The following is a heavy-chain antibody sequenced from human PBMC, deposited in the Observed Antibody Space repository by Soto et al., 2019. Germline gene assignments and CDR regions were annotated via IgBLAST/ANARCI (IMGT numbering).Heavy chain of an antibody. V-gene: IGHV3-30*18. CDR2: ISYDGSNK. D-gene: IGHD3-16*02. Sequence: GGSLRLSCAASGFTFSSYGMHWVRQAPGKGLEWVAVISYDGSNKYYADSVKGRFTISRYNSKNTLYLQMNSLRAEDTAVYYCAKDSYDYVWGSYRDLVDYWGQGTLVTVSS. J-gene: IGHJ4*02. CDR3: AKDSYDYVWGSYRDLVDY. CDR1: GFTFSSYG.